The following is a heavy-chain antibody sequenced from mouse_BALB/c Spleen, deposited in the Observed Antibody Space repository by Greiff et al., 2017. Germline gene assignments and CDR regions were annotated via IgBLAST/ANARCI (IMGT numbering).Heavy chain of an antibody. V-gene: IGHV14-1*02. J-gene: IGHJ2*01. CDR2: IDPENGNT. Sequence: VQLQQSGAELVRPGALVKLSCKASGFNIKDYYMHWVKQRPDQGLEWIGWIDPENGNTIYDPRFQGKASITADTASNTVYLQLSSLTSEDTAVYYCARAYYYGSSLDYWGQGTTLTVSS. CDR3: ARAYYYGSSLDY. CDR1: GFNIKDYY. D-gene: IGHD1-1*01.